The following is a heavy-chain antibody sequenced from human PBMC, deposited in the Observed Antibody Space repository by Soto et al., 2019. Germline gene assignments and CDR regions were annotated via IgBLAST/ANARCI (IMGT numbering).Heavy chain of an antibody. CDR1: GFTFSSYA. CDR3: AKIGTMITFGGVIVDLPFDY. Sequence: GGSLRLSCAASGFTFSSYAMSWVRQAPGKGLEWVSAISGSGGSTYYADSVKGRFTISRDNSKNTLYLQMNSLRAEDTAVYYCAKIGTMITFGGVIVDLPFDYWGQGTLVTVSS. D-gene: IGHD3-16*02. CDR2: ISGSGGST. J-gene: IGHJ4*02. V-gene: IGHV3-23*01.